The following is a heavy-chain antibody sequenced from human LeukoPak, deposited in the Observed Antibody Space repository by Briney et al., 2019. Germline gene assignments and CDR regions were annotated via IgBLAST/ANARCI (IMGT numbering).Heavy chain of an antibody. V-gene: IGHV1-18*01. CDR2: ISAYNGNT. D-gene: IGHD2-2*01. CDR3: ARDVPIVVVPAAMAYYYYYYMDV. Sequence: GASVKVSCKASGYTFTSYGISWVRRAPGQGLEWMGWISAYNGNTNYAQKLQGRVTMTTDTSTSTAYMELRSLRSDDTAVYYCARDVPIVVVPAAMAYYYYYYMDVWGKGTTVTVSS. J-gene: IGHJ6*03. CDR1: GYTFTSYG.